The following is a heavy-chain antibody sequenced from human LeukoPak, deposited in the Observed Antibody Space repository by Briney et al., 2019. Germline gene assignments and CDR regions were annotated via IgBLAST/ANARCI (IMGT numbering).Heavy chain of an antibody. J-gene: IGHJ5*02. CDR1: GDSMNSGAYY. Sequence: PSETLSLTCTVSGDSMNSGAYYWSWIRQHPGKGLEWIGYISYSGTTYYSPSLKSRVTISVDTSKNQFSLNLNSVTAADTAVYYCARVGPNYDSSAWGQGTLVTVSS. CDR3: ARVGPNYDSSA. V-gene: IGHV4-31*03. CDR2: ISYSGTT. D-gene: IGHD3-22*01.